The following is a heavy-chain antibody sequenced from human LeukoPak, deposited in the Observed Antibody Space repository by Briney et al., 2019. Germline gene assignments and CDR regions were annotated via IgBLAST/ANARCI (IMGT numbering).Heavy chain of an antibody. CDR1: GFTFSSYG. Sequence: GGSLRLSCAASGFTFSSYGMHWVRQAPGKGLEWVAFIRYDGSNKYYADSVKGRFTISRDNSKNTLYLQTNSLRAEDTAVYYCARELYDSSAKGDDWFDPWGQGTLVTVSS. V-gene: IGHV3-30*02. CDR2: IRYDGSNK. D-gene: IGHD3-22*01. J-gene: IGHJ5*02. CDR3: ARELYDSSAKGDDWFDP.